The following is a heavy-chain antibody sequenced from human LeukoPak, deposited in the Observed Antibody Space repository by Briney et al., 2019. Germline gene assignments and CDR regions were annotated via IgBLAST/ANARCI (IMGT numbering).Heavy chain of an antibody. J-gene: IGHJ4*02. CDR3: ASDPYYDFWSGYYSG. D-gene: IGHD3-3*01. Sequence: GGSLRLSCAASGFTFSSYSMNWVRQAPGKGLEWVSSISSSSSYIYYADSVKGRFTISRDNAKNSLYLQMNSLRAEDTAVYYCASDPYYDFWSGYYSGWGQGTLVTVSS. CDR1: GFTFSSYS. CDR2: ISSSSSYI. V-gene: IGHV3-21*01.